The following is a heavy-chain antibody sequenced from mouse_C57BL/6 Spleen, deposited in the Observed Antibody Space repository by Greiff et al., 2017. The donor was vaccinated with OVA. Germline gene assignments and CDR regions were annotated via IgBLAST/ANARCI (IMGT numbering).Heavy chain of an antibody. CDR2: INPSTGGT. V-gene: IGHV1-42*01. J-gene: IGHJ2*01. Sequence: VQLQQSGPELVKPGASVKISCKASGYSFTGYYMNWVKQSPEKSLEWIGEINPSTGGTTYNQKFKAKAILTVDKSSSTAYMQLKSLTSEDSAVYYCARRGASTMVTTNYFDYWGQGTTLTVSS. D-gene: IGHD2-2*01. CDR3: ARRGASTMVTTNYFDY. CDR1: GYSFTGYY.